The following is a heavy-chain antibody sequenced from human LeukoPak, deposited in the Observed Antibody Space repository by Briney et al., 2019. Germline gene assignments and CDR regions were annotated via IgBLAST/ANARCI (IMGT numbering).Heavy chain of an antibody. CDR3: AREIGVYDSDNRFDS. CDR1: GASIGSYF. CDR2: IYYGGGT. Sequence: PSETLSLTYTVSGASIGSYFWSWIRQHPGKGLEWLGYIYYGGGTNYNPSFEGRITIPVDTSKNQISLNLTTVTAADTAIYYCAREIGVYDSDNRFDSWGQGTLVTVSS. D-gene: IGHD5/OR15-5a*01. J-gene: IGHJ5*01. V-gene: IGHV4-59*01.